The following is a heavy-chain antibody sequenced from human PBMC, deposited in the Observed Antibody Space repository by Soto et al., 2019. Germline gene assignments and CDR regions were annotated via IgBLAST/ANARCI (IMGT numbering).Heavy chain of an antibody. CDR1: GYTFTSYD. J-gene: IGHJ5*02. Sequence: QVQLVQSGAEVKKPGASVKVSCKASGYTFTSYDINWVRQATGQGLEWMGWMKPNSGNTGYAQKFQGRVTMTRNTTISTAYMELSSLRSDDTAVYYCARGLEWSRSLDPWGQGTLVTVSS. CDR3: ARGLEWSRSLDP. CDR2: MKPNSGNT. D-gene: IGHD3-3*01. V-gene: IGHV1-8*01.